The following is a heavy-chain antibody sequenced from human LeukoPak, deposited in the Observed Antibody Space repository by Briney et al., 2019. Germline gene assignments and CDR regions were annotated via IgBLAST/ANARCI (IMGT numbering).Heavy chain of an antibody. CDR3: AKDLGFGGYAFDI. CDR2: ISGSGGST. Sequence: GGSLRLSCAASGFTFSSYAMSWVRQAPGKGLEWVSAISGSGGSTYYAESVKGRFTISRHNSKNTLYLQMNSLRAEDTAVYYCAKDLGFGGYAFDIWGQGTMVTVSS. J-gene: IGHJ3*02. D-gene: IGHD3-10*01. V-gene: IGHV3-23*01. CDR1: GFTFSSYA.